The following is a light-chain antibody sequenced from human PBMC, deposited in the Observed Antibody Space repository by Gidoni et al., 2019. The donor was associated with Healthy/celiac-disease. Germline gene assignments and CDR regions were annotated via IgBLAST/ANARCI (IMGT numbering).Light chain of an antibody. CDR3: SSYTSSSTLV. CDR2: EVS. CDR1: SSDVGGYNY. Sequence: QSALTQPASVSSPGQSITISCTGTSSDVGGYNYVSWYQQHPGKAPKLMIYEVSNRPSGVSNRFSGSKSGNTASLTISGLQAEDEADYYCSSYTSSSTLVFGGGTKLTVL. V-gene: IGLV2-14*01. J-gene: IGLJ2*01.